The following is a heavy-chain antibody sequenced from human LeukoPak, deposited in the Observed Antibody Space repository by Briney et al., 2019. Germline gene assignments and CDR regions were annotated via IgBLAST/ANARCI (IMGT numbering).Heavy chain of an antibody. J-gene: IGHJ3*01. CDR3: ARSSYSSSSSV. CDR1: GFTFSGFW. D-gene: IGHD6-6*01. V-gene: IGHV3-7*03. CDR2: INSDGSEG. Sequence: GGSLRLSCAVSGFTFSGFWMSWSRQAPGKGLEWVASINSDGSEGYYADVVKGRFTISRDNAKNSLYLQINSLRAEDTAVYYCARSSYSSSSSVWGQGAMVTVSS.